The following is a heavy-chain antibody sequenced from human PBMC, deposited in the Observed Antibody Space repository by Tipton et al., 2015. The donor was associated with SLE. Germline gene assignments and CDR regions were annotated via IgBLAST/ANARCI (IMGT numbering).Heavy chain of an antibody. J-gene: IGHJ5*02. CDR2: INHSGST. Sequence: TLSLTCTVSGGSISSSSYYWGWIRQPPGKGLEWIGEINHSGSTNYNPSLKSRVTISVDTSKNQFSLNMTSVTAADTAVYYCASLTLNEGYSGYDSGLGFDPWGQGTLVTVSS. CDR1: GGSISSSSYY. D-gene: IGHD5-12*01. V-gene: IGHV4-39*07. CDR3: ASLTLNEGYSGYDSGLGFDP.